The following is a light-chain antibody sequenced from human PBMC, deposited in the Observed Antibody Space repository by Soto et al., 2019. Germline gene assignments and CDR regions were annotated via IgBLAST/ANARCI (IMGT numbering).Light chain of an antibody. V-gene: IGLV1-40*01. Sequence: QSALTQPPSVAGSPGQSVSISCTWITSNIGAPYDVHWYQHLPGAAPKLLIYGDNNRPSGVPDRFSGSKSGTSASLAITSLQAEDEADYYCQSYDISLHNYVFGTGTKVTVL. CDR1: TSNIGAPYD. CDR3: QSYDISLHNYV. J-gene: IGLJ1*01. CDR2: GDN.